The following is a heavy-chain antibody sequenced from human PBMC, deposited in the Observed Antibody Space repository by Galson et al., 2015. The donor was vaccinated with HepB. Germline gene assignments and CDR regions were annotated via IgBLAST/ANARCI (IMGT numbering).Heavy chain of an antibody. Sequence: SLRLSCAASGFTFSSYWMSWVRQAPGKGLEWVANIKQDGSEKYYVDSVKGRFTISRDNAKNSLYLQMNSLRAEDTAVYYCARERITKVRGVITDYYGMDVWGQGTTVTVSS. V-gene: IGHV3-7*01. D-gene: IGHD3-10*01. CDR1: GFTFSSYW. J-gene: IGHJ6*02. CDR3: ARERITKVRGVITDYYGMDV. CDR2: IKQDGSEK.